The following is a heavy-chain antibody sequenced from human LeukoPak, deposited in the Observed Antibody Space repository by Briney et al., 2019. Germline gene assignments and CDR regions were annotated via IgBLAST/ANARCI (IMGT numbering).Heavy chain of an antibody. CDR3: ARQPRKTMVNYFDY. Sequence: SQTLSLTCALSGDTLSSNSAAWNWIRQSPSRGLEWLGRTYYRSKWYNDYAVSVKSRITINPDTSKNQFSLQLNSVTPEDTAVYYCARQPRKTMVNYFDYWGQGTLVTVSS. V-gene: IGHV6-1*01. CDR1: GDTLSSNSAA. CDR2: TYYRSKWYN. D-gene: IGHD3-10*01. J-gene: IGHJ4*02.